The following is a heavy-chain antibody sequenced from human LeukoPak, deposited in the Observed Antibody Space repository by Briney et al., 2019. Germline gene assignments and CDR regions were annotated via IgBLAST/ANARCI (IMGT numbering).Heavy chain of an antibody. J-gene: IGHJ5*02. CDR3: TRGHWGLQS. V-gene: IGHV4-59*02. Sequence: SETLSPTCTVSGASVTDYYWSWIRQSPGKGLEWISYIHHSGNSDYNPSLRSRVTTSLDTSKNQFSLNLISVTAADAAVYYCTRGHWGLQSWSQGTLVTVSS. CDR2: IHHSGNS. D-gene: IGHD7-27*01. CDR1: GASVTDYY.